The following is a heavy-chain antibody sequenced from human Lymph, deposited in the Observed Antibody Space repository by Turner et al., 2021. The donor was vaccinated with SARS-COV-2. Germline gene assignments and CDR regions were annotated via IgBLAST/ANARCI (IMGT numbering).Heavy chain of an antibody. Sequence: EVQLVETGGGLIQPGGSLRLSCAVSGIIVSRNYMNWVRQAPGKGLVWVSVMYSGGTTYYADSVKGRFTISRDNSKNTLYLQMNSLRVEDTAVYYCARDLGTYGMDVWGQGTTVTVSS. CDR1: GIIVSRNY. CDR2: MYSGGTT. D-gene: IGHD6-13*01. V-gene: IGHV3-53*02. J-gene: IGHJ6*02. CDR3: ARDLGTYGMDV.